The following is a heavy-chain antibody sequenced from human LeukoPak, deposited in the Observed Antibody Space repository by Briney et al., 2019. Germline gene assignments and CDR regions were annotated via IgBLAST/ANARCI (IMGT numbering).Heavy chain of an antibody. CDR2: MNPNSGNT. Sequence: GASVKVSCKASGYTFTSYYMHWVRQATGQGLEWMGWMNPNSGNTGYAQKFQGRVTMTRNTSISTAYMELSSLRSEDTAVYYCAREIQMTAMVSLNYWGQGTLVTVSS. J-gene: IGHJ4*02. D-gene: IGHD5-18*01. V-gene: IGHV1-8*02. CDR1: GYTFTSYY. CDR3: AREIQMTAMVSLNY.